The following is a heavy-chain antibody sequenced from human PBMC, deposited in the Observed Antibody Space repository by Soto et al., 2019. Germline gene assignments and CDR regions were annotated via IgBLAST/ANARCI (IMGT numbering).Heavy chain of an antibody. Sequence: QITLKESGPTLVKPTQTLTLTCTFSGFSLSTGGVGVGWIRQPPGEALEWLALIYWDDDKRYSPSLESRLTITKDTSTNQVVLTMTNMDPVDTATYYCAHSRCGGDCLQSYSSHYYYGMDVWGQGTTVTVSS. CDR3: AHSRCGGDCLQSYSSHYYYGMDV. CDR2: IYWDDDK. D-gene: IGHD2-21*02. V-gene: IGHV2-5*02. J-gene: IGHJ6*02. CDR1: GFSLSTGGVG.